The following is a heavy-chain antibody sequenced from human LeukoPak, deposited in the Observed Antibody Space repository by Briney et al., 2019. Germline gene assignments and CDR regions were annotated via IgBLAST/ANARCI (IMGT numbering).Heavy chain of an antibody. CDR2: IYYRGST. D-gene: IGHD6-6*01. Sequence: SETLSLTCTVSGGSISSYYWSWIRQPPGKGLEWIGYIYYRGSTNYNPSLKSRVTISVDTSKNQFSLRLSSVTAADTAVYYCGRDHSSSSPPKYWGQGTLVTVSS. CDR1: GGSISSYY. V-gene: IGHV4-59*01. CDR3: GRDHSSSSPPKY. J-gene: IGHJ4*02.